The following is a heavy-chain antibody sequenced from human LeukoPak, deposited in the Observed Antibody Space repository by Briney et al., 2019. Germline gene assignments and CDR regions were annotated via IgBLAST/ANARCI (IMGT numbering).Heavy chain of an antibody. Sequence: SETLSLACTVSGDSIRSSYWSWIRQPPGETLEWVGYIYYSGSANYNPSLKDRVSMSVDTSKNQLSLRLSSVTAADSAVYYCARERGGQRSGQFDQWGQGILVTVSS. D-gene: IGHD2-15*01. V-gene: IGHV4-59*01. J-gene: IGHJ4*02. CDR2: IYYSGSA. CDR3: ARERGGQRSGQFDQ. CDR1: GDSIRSSY.